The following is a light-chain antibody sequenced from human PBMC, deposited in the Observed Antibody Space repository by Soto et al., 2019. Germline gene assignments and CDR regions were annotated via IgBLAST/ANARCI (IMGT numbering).Light chain of an antibody. Sequence: ELTQPPSVSLSPGQTARITCSGDALPKQYAYWYQQKPGQAPVLVIYKDTERPSWIPARFSGSSSGTTVTLTIGGVQAEDEADYYCQSADSSGTYYVFGAGTKLTVL. CDR2: KDT. CDR3: QSADSSGTYYV. CDR1: ALPKQY. J-gene: IGLJ1*01. V-gene: IGLV3-25*02.